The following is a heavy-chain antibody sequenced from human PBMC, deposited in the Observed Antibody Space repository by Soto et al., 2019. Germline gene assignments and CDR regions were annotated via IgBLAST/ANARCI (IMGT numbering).Heavy chain of an antibody. CDR3: AKTGPYDILTYWYFDL. CDR1: GDSISSSSYY. V-gene: IGHV4-39*01. J-gene: IGHJ2*01. D-gene: IGHD3-9*01. CDR2: IYYSGTT. Sequence: QLKLQESGPGLVKPSETLSLTCIVSGDSISSSSYYWVWIRQPPGKGLEWIGSIYYSGTTYYNPSLESRVTISIDTSKNQFSLKVSSLTAADTAVYYCAKTGPYDILTYWYFDLWGRGTLVTVSS.